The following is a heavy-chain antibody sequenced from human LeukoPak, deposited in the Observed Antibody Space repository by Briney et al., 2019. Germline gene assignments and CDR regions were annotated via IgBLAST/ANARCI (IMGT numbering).Heavy chain of an antibody. V-gene: IGHV3-23*01. D-gene: IGHD7-27*01. CDR3: AKGPNWGDHWYFDL. CDR2: ISGSGGST. Sequence: GGPLRLSCAASGFTFSSYAMSWVRQAPGKGLEWVSAISGSGGSTYYADSVKGRFTISRDNSKNTLYLQMNSLRAEDTAVYYCAKGPNWGDHWYFDLWGRGTLATVSS. J-gene: IGHJ2*01. CDR1: GFTFSSYA.